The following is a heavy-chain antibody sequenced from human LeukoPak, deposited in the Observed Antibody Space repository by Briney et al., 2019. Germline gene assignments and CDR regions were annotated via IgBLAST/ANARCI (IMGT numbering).Heavy chain of an antibody. CDR1: GGSITNSA. CDR3: VGYTHFPA. CDR2: FSHTGST. Sequence: SETLSLTCTVSGGSITNSAWNWIRQPPGKGLEWIGCFSHTGSTNYNPSLKSRFTISADTSKNQFSLKLGSVTAADTAIYYCVGYTHFPAWGPGTLVTVSS. D-gene: IGHD2/OR15-2a*01. V-gene: IGHV4-59*08. J-gene: IGHJ5*02.